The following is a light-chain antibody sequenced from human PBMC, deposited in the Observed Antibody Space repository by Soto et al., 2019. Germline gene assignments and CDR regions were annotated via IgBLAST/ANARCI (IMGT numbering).Light chain of an antibody. CDR1: QSVRSN. CDR3: QQYDDWPFT. J-gene: IGKJ2*01. Sequence: EIVMTQSPATLSVSPGERATLSCRASQSVRSNLAWHQQKPGQAPRLLISSASIRATGIPARFSGSGSGTDFTLTIRSLQSEDFAIYYCQQYDDWPFTFGQGTKLEI. V-gene: IGKV3-15*01. CDR2: SAS.